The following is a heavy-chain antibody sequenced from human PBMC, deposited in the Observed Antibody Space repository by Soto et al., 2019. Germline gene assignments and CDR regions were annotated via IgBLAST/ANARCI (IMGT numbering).Heavy chain of an antibody. J-gene: IGHJ6*02. D-gene: IGHD3-16*01. Sequence: QVQLVQSGAEVKKPGSSVKVSCKASGGTFSSYAISWVRQAPGQGLEWMGGIIPIFGTANYAQKFQGRVTVPADESTSTAYRELSSLRSEDTAVYYCAGGGGRGYYYGMDVWGQGTTVTVSS. CDR2: IIPIFGTA. CDR3: AGGGGRGYYYGMDV. CDR1: GGTFSSYA. V-gene: IGHV1-69*01.